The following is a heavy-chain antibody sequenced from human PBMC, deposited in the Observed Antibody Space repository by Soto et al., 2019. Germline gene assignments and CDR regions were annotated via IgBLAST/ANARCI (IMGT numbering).Heavy chain of an antibody. D-gene: IGHD6-19*01. V-gene: IGHV1-18*01. CDR2: ISAYNGNT. CDR3: ARAVAVPADFDY. J-gene: IGHJ4*02. CDR1: GYTFTSYG. Sequence: GASVKVSCKASGYTFTSYGISWVRQAPGQGLEWMGWISAYNGNTKYSQKFQGRVTITRDTSASAAYMELSSLSSEDTAVYYCARAVAVPADFDYWGQGTLVTAPQ.